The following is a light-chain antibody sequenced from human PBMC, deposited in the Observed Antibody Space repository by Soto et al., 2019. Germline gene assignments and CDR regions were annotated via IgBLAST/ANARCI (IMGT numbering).Light chain of an antibody. CDR3: QQYATSPLT. CDR2: GAS. Sequence: EIVLTQSPGTLSLSPGQRATLSCRASQRLSASDIAWYQQKPGQAPKFLISGASSRATGIPDRFSGSGSGTDFTLTITRVEPEDFAVYYCQQYATSPLTFGGGTKVDIK. J-gene: IGKJ4*01. CDR1: QRLSASD. V-gene: IGKV3-20*01.